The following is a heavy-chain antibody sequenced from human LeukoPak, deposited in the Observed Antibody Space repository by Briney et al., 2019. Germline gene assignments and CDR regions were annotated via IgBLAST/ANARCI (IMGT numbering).Heavy chain of an antibody. J-gene: IGHJ3*02. Sequence: GGSLRLSCAASGFTVSSNYMSWVRQAPGKGLEWVSVLYSGGSTYYADSVKGRFTISRDNSKNTLFLQMNSLRAEDTAVYYCARDVEPDISDAFDIWGQGTMVTVFS. CDR2: LYSGGST. CDR3: ARDVEPDISDAFDI. CDR1: GFTVSSNY. D-gene: IGHD3-9*01. V-gene: IGHV3-66*01.